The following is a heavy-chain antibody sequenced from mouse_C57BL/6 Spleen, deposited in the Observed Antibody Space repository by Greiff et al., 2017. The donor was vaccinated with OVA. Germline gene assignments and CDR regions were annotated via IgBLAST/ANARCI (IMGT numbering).Heavy chain of an antibody. CDR1: GYTFTSYW. CDR2: IDPSDSYT. V-gene: IGHV1-50*01. Sequence: VQLQQPGAELVKPGASVKLSCKASGYTFTSYWMQWVKQRPGQGLEWIGEIDPSDSYTNYNQKFKGKATLSVDTSSSTAYMQLSSLTSEDAAVYYCARWGLDYYGSSFDYWGQGTTLTVSS. J-gene: IGHJ2*01. CDR3: ARWGLDYYGSSFDY. D-gene: IGHD1-1*01.